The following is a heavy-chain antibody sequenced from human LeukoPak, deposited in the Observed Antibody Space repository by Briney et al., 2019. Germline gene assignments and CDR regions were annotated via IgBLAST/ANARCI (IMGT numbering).Heavy chain of an antibody. D-gene: IGHD3-22*01. J-gene: IGHJ4*02. Sequence: SETLSLTCTVSGGSISSSSYYWGWIRQPPGKGLEWIGTIYYSGSTYYNPSLKSRVTISVDTSQNQFSLRLSSVTAADTAVYYCAGSSYIGLDFWGQGTLVTVSS. CDR2: IYYSGST. V-gene: IGHV4-39*01. CDR3: AGSSYIGLDF. CDR1: GGSISSSSYY.